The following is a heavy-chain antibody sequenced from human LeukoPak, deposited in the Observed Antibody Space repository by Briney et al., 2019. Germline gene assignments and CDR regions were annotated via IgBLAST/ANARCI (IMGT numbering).Heavy chain of an antibody. V-gene: IGHV5-51*01. D-gene: IGHD3-22*01. J-gene: IGHJ4*02. CDR2: IYPGDSDI. CDR1: GYSFTTYW. Sequence: KPGESLKISCKGSGYSFTTYWIAWVRQMPGKGLEWMGIIYPGDSDIRYSPSFQGQVTISADKSISTAYLQWSSLKASDTAMYYCARSNYYDSYTNYWGQGTLVTVSS. CDR3: ARSNYYDSYTNY.